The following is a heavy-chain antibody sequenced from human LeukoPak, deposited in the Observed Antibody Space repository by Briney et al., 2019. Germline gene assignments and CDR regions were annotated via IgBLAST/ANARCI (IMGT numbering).Heavy chain of an antibody. V-gene: IGHV5-51*01. CDR1: EYTFTNYW. CDR2: IYPGDSDT. CDR3: ARQFRLGTFDI. D-gene: IGHD3-9*01. J-gene: IGHJ3*02. Sequence: GESLKISCKASEYTFTNYWIGWVRQMPGKGLEWMGIIYPGDSDTKYSPSFQGQVTISADRSISSAYLQWSSLKASDTAMYYCARQFRLGTFDIWGQGTMVTVSS.